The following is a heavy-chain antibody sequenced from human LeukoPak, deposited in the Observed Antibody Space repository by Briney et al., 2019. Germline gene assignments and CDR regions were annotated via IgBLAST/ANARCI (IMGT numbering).Heavy chain of an antibody. CDR1: GYTFTGYY. V-gene: IGHV1-2*02. J-gene: IGHJ5*02. CDR2: INPNSGGT. Sequence: ASVKVSCKASGYTFTGYYMHWVRQAPGQGLEWMGWINPNSGGTNYAQKFQGRVTMTWDTPISTAYMELSSLRSDDTAVYYCTSDTYYYDSTGLGHWFDPWGQGTLVTVSS. CDR3: TSDTYYYDSTGLGHWFDP. D-gene: IGHD3-22*01.